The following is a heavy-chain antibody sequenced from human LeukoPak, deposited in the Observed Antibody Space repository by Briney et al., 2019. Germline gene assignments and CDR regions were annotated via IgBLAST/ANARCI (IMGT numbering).Heavy chain of an antibody. D-gene: IGHD6-13*01. J-gene: IGHJ4*02. CDR2: IFYSGST. CDR3: PRATQQLGDLDY. Sequence: SETLSLTCTVSGGSISRGDYCWSWLRQPPGKGLQWIGDIFYSGSTYYNPSLKTPFTMSVDTSKNHFSLKLSSVTAAATAVVYCPRATQQLGDLDYWGQRTLVTVSS. CDR1: GGSISRGDYC. V-gene: IGHV4-30-4*01.